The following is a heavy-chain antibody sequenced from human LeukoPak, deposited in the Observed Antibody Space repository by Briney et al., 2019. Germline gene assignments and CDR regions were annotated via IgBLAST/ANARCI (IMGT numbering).Heavy chain of an antibody. CDR2: ISGSCGST. D-gene: IGHD5-18*01. J-gene: IGHJ3*02. CDR3: AKDLDHGDTAAFDI. Sequence: GGSLRLSCAASGFTFSSYAMSWVRQAPGKGLEWVSSISGSCGSTYYADSVKGRFTISRDNSKNTLYLQMNSLRAEETAVYYCAKDLDHGDTAAFDIWGKGTMVTVSS. CDR1: GFTFSSYA. V-gene: IGHV3-23*01.